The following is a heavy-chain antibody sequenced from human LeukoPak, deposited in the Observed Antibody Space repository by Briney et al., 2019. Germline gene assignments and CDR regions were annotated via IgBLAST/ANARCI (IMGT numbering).Heavy chain of an antibody. J-gene: IGHJ4*02. CDR2: IYSGGST. V-gene: IGHV3-66*01. CDR1: GFTVSSNY. Sequence: PGGSLRLSCAASGFTVSSNYMSWVRQAPGKGLEWVSVIYSGGSTYYADSVKGRFTISRDNSKNTLYLQMNSLRAEDTAVYYCAGTTVTNLGGYWGQGTLVTVSS. D-gene: IGHD4-17*01. CDR3: AGTTVTNLGGY.